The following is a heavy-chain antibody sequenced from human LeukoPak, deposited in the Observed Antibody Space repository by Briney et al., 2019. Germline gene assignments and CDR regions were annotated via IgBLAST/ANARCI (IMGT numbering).Heavy chain of an antibody. V-gene: IGHV3-48*02. J-gene: IGHJ4*02. CDR3: ARDGFWSVLDY. Sequence: GGSLRLSCAASGFTFSSYGMNWVRQAPGKGLEWVSYISSSSTIYYADSVKGRFSISRDNAKNSLYLQMNSLRDEDTAVCYRARDGFWSVLDYWGQGTLVTVSS. CDR1: GFTFSSYG. CDR2: ISSSSTI. D-gene: IGHD3-3*01.